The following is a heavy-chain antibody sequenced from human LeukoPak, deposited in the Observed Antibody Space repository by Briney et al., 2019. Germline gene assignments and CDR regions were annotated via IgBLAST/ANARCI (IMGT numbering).Heavy chain of an antibody. CDR3: ARCWANYVMDY. CDR2: IIPIFGTA. D-gene: IGHD1-7*01. Sequence: SVKVSCKASGYTFTGYYMHWVRQAPGQGLEWVGGIIPIFGTANYAQKFQGRVTITTDESTSTAYMELSSLRSEDTAVYYCARCWANYVMDYWGQGTLVTVSS. CDR1: GYTFTGYY. V-gene: IGHV1-69*05. J-gene: IGHJ4*02.